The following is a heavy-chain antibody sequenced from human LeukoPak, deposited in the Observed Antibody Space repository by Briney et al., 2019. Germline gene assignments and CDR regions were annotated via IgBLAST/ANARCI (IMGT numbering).Heavy chain of an antibody. Sequence: SETLSLTCTVSGGSISSYYWSWIRQPAGKGLEWIGRIYTSGSTNYNPSLKSRVTMSVDTSKNQFSLKLSSVTAADTAVYYCARGKLISAAGLVDYWGQGTLVTVSS. CDR3: ARGKLISAAGLVDY. V-gene: IGHV4-4*07. CDR2: IYTSGST. J-gene: IGHJ4*02. CDR1: GGSISSYY. D-gene: IGHD6-13*01.